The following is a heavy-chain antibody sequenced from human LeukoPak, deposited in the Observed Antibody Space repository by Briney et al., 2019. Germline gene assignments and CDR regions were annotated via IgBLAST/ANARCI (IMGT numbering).Heavy chain of an antibody. D-gene: IGHD6-13*01. CDR3: ATASGSWYRYYFDN. V-gene: IGHV3-48*03. CDR1: GFTFSNYE. Sequence: GGSMRLSCAASGFTFSNYEMNWVRQAPGKGLEWVSYISSTSNMIYYADSVRGRFTISRDNAENSLYLQMNSLRAEDTAVYYCATASGSWYRYYFDNWGQGTLVTVSS. CDR2: ISSTSNMI. J-gene: IGHJ4*02.